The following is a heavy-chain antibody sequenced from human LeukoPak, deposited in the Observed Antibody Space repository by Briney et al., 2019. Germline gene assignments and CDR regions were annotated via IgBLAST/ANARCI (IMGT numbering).Heavy chain of an antibody. D-gene: IGHD1-1*01. Sequence: ASVKVSCKASGYTFTGYYMHWVRQAPGQGLEWMGWINPNSGGTNYAQKFQGRVTMTRDTSKNQLSLKLSSVTAADTTVYYCARSDTENDPFDYWGQGTLVTVSS. J-gene: IGHJ4*02. CDR2: INPNSGGT. CDR1: GYTFTGYY. V-gene: IGHV1-2*02. CDR3: ARSDTENDPFDY.